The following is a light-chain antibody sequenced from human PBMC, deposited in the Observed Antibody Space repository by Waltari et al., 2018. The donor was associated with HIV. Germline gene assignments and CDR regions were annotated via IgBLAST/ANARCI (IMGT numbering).Light chain of an antibody. Sequence: YELTQPLSVSVALGPTARITCGGNNIGSKNVHWYQQRPGQAPRLVIFRDIIRPSGISGRFSGSNSGNTATLTISRAQVGDEGDYYCQVWDNSAATVFGGGTKVTVL. CDR3: QVWDNSAATV. J-gene: IGLJ2*01. CDR2: RDI. V-gene: IGLV3-9*01. CDR1: NIGSKN.